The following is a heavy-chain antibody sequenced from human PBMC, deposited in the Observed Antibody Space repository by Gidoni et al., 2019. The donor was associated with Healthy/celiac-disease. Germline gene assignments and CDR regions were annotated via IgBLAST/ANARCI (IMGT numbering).Heavy chain of an antibody. CDR2: IYYSGST. J-gene: IGHJ4*02. D-gene: IGHD2-15*01. Sequence: QLQLQESGPGLVKPSETLSLTCTVSGGSISSSSYYWGWIRQPPGKGLEWIGSIYYSGSTYYNPSLKSRVTISVDTSKNQFSLKLSSVTAADTAVYYCARHLGYCSGGSCYSWAFDYWGQGTLVTVSS. CDR3: ARHLGYCSGGSCYSWAFDY. V-gene: IGHV4-39*01. CDR1: GGSISSSSYY.